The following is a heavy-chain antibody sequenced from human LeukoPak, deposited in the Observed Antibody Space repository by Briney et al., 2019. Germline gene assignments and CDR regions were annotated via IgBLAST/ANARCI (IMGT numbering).Heavy chain of an antibody. D-gene: IGHD2-2*01. CDR3: ARDPSPYCSSTSCYEGGGNCYYGMDV. J-gene: IGHJ6*02. Sequence: ASVKVSCKASGYTFTSYGISWVRQAPGQGLEWMGWISAYNGNTNYAQKLQGRVTMTTDTSTSTAYMELRSLRSDDTAVYYCARDPSPYCSSTSCYEGGGNCYYGMDVWGQGTTVTVSS. CDR2: ISAYNGNT. CDR1: GYTFTSYG. V-gene: IGHV1-18*01.